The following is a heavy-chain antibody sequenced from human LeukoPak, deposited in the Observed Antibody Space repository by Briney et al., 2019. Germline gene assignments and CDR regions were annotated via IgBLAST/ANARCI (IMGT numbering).Heavy chain of an antibody. Sequence: SETLSLTCTVSGGSISSGGYYWSWIRQHPGKGLEWIGYIYYSGSTYYNPSLKSRVTISVDTSKNQFSLKLSSVTAADTAVYYCASSGYSYGPPLYWGQGTLVTVSS. J-gene: IGHJ4*02. CDR2: IYYSGST. D-gene: IGHD5-18*01. CDR1: GGSISSGGYY. CDR3: ASSGYSYGPPLY. V-gene: IGHV4-31*03.